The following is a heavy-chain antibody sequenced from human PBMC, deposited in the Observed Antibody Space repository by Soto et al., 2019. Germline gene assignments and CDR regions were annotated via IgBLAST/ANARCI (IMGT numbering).Heavy chain of an antibody. D-gene: IGHD2-8*01. J-gene: IGHJ4*02. Sequence: GGSLRLSCAASGFTFSSYAMHWVRQAPGKGLEYVSGISSSGAYTYYAASLKGRFTISRDNSQNTVDLQMGSLRVEDTAVYYCARESVRPHLPPPPDYWGQGTLVTVSS. V-gene: IGHV3-64*02. CDR3: ARESVRPHLPPPPDY. CDR2: ISSSGAYT. CDR1: GFTFSSYA.